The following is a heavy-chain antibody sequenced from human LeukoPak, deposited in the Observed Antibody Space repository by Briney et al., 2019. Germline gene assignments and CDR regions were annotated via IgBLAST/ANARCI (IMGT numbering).Heavy chain of an antibody. CDR1: GFTFSSYA. CDR3: AKDGRVCSGGSCYTRRDY. D-gene: IGHD2-15*01. V-gene: IGHV3-23*01. Sequence: PGGSLRLSCAASGFTFSSYAMSWVRQAPGKGLEWVSAISGSGGSTYYADSVKGRFTISRDNSKNTLYLQMNSLRAEDTAVYYCAKDGRVCSGGSCYTRRDYWGQGTLVTVSS. J-gene: IGHJ4*02. CDR2: ISGSGGST.